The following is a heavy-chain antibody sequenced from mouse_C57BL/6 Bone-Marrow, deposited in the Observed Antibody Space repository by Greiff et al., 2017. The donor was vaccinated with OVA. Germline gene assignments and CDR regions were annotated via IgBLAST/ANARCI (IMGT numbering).Heavy chain of an antibody. CDR1: GFNIKDYY. CDR2: IDPEDGDT. CDR3: TSYDYDGGVFDY. D-gene: IGHD2-4*01. V-gene: IGHV14-1*01. Sequence: EVQVVESGAELVRPGASVKLSCTASGFNIKDYYMHWVKQRPEQGLEWIGRIDPEDGDTEYAPKFQGKATMTADTSSNTAYLQLSSLTSEDTAVFYCTSYDYDGGVFDYWGQGTTLTVSS. J-gene: IGHJ2*01.